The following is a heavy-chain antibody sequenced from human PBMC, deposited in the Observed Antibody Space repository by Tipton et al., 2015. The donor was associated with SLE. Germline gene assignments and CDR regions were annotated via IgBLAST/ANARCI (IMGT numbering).Heavy chain of an antibody. CDR2: IKSDGSSI. J-gene: IGHJ4*02. CDR1: GFTFSSYW. D-gene: IGHD5-24*01. V-gene: IGHV3-74*01. Sequence: SLRLSCAASGFTFSSYWIHWVRQAPGKGLVWVSRIKSDGSSIKYADSVKGRFTISTDKAKKTVYLQMNSLRAEDTAVYYCARDSEGYPDYWGQGTLGSVSP. CDR3: ARDSEGYPDY.